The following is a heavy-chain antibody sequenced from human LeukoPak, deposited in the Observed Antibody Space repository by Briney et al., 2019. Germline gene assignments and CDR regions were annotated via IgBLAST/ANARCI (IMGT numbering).Heavy chain of an antibody. V-gene: IGHV3-23*01. Sequence: GGSLRLSCAASGFTFSSYAMSWVRQAPGKGLEWVSGISGRGGSTYYADSVEGRLTISRDNSKNTLYLQMNSLRAEDTVVYYCAKVGGYNWNYVAWGQGTLVTVSS. CDR3: AKVGGYNWNYVA. J-gene: IGHJ5*02. CDR1: GFTFSSYA. D-gene: IGHD1-7*01. CDR2: ISGRGGST.